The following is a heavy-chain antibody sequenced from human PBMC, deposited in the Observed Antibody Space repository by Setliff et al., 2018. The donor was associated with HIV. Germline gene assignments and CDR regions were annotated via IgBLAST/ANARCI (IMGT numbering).Heavy chain of an antibody. V-gene: IGHV1-3*01. Sequence: ASVKVSCKASGYTFTNYAMHWVRQAPGQRLEWMGWINAGNGNTKYPQKIQGRVTITRDTSASTAYMELSSLRSEDTAVYYCARDRRPAGINYGYGYLDDWGQGTLVTVS. CDR1: GYTFTNYA. CDR2: INAGNGNT. CDR3: ARDRRPAGINYGYGYLDD. D-gene: IGHD2-2*02. J-gene: IGHJ4*02.